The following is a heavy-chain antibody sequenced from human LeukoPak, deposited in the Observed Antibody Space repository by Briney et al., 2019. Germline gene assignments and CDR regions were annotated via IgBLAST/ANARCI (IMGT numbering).Heavy chain of an antibody. CDR1: GGSISSSSYY. CDR2: IYYSGST. Sequence: PSETLSLTCTVSGGSISSSSYYWGWIRQPPGKGLEWIGSIYYSGSTYYNPSLKSRVTISVDTSKNQFSLKLSSVTAADTAVYYCSFDYDILTGHVYGMDVWGQGTTVTVSS. V-gene: IGHV4-39*01. J-gene: IGHJ6*02. D-gene: IGHD3-9*01. CDR3: SFDYDILTGHVYGMDV.